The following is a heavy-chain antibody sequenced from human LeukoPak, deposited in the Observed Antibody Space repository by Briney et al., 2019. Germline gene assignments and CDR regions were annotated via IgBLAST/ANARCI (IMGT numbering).Heavy chain of an antibody. CDR2: ISSSGSTI. J-gene: IGHJ4*02. Sequence: PGGSLRLSCAASGFTFSSYEMNWVRQAPGKGLEWVSYISSSGSTIYYADSVKGRFTISRDNAKNSLYLQMNSLRDEDTAVYFCARDHIVATPFDYWGQGTLVTVSS. D-gene: IGHD5-12*01. CDR1: GFTFSSYE. V-gene: IGHV3-48*03. CDR3: ARDHIVATPFDY.